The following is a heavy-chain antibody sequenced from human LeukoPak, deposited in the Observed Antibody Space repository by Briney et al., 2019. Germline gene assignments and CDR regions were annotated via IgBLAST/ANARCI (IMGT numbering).Heavy chain of an antibody. CDR3: ASSGWDYWYFDL. V-gene: IGHV4-39*01. CDR1: GGSLSSSNYY. Sequence: SETLSLTCTVSGGSLSSSNYYWGWIRQPPGKGLEWIGSIYYSGSTYCNPSLKSRVTISVDTSKNQFSLKLSSVTAADTAVYYCASSGWDYWYFDLWGRGTLVTVSS. J-gene: IGHJ2*01. CDR2: IYYSGST. D-gene: IGHD6-19*01.